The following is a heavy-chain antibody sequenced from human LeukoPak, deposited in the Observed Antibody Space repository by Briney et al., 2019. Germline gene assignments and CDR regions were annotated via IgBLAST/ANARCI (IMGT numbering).Heavy chain of an antibody. J-gene: IGHJ6*02. CDR3: ARVDYSSYYYYGMDV. V-gene: IGHV4-59*01. CDR2: IYYSGST. D-gene: IGHD4-11*01. Sequence: SETLSLTCTVSGGSISSYYWSWIRQPPGKGLEWIGYIYYSGSTNYNPSLKSRVTISVDTSKNQFSLKLSSVTAADTAVYYCARVDYSSYYYYGMDVWGQGTTVTVSS. CDR1: GGSISSYY.